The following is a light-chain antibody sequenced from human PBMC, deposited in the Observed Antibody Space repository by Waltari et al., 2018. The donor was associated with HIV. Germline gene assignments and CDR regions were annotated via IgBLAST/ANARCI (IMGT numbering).Light chain of an antibody. CDR2: GAA. Sequence: DFQMTQSPSSVSASVGASVTITCRASQDISSHLDWYQQRPGTAPKFLIYGAATVQSGGPARISGSRSCTDFTLTISSVPPEDCATYFCQQTKTFPFTFGGGTKVEIK. V-gene: IGKV1-12*01. CDR3: QQTKTFPFT. J-gene: IGKJ4*01. CDR1: QDISSH.